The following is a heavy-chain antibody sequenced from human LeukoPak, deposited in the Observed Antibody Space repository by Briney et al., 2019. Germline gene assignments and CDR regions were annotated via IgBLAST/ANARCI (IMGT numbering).Heavy chain of an antibody. CDR2: ISWNSGSI. CDR1: GFIFNTYA. D-gene: IGHD6-19*01. Sequence: GGSLRLSCAGSGFIFNTYAMHWVRQPPGKGLEWVSGISWNSGSIDYADSVKGRFTISRDNAKNSLYLQMNSLRVEDTAFYYCAKDNRRHYTSGPNPDSLHWGQGTLVTVSS. V-gene: IGHV3-9*01. J-gene: IGHJ4*02. CDR3: AKDNRRHYTSGPNPDSLH.